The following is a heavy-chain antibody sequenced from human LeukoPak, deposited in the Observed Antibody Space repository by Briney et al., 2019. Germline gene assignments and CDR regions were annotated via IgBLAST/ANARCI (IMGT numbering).Heavy chain of an antibody. V-gene: IGHV1-69*13. CDR3: ARDPITVTTGGRYYYYGMDV. D-gene: IGHD4-11*01. CDR2: IIPIFGTA. Sequence: GASVTVSCKASVGTFSSYAISWVRQAPGQGLEWMGGIIPIFGTANYAQKLQGRVTITADESTSTAYMELSSLRSEDTAVYYCARDPITVTTGGRYYYYGMDVWGKGTTVTVSS. CDR1: VGTFSSYA. J-gene: IGHJ6*04.